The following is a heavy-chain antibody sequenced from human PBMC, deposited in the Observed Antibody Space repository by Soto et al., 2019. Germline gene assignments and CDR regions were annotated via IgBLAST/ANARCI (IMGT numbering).Heavy chain of an antibody. CDR1: GGSISSSNW. CDR3: ARGNPYCSSTSCYGRNWFDP. J-gene: IGHJ5*02. D-gene: IGHD2-2*01. V-gene: IGHV4-4*02. CDR2: IYHSGST. Sequence: QVQLQESGPGLVKPSGTLSLTCAVSGGSISSSNWWSWVRQPPGKGLEWIGEIYHSGSTNYNPSLKSRVTISVDKSKNQFSLKLSSVTAADTAVYYCARGNPYCSSTSCYGRNWFDPWGQGTLVTGSS.